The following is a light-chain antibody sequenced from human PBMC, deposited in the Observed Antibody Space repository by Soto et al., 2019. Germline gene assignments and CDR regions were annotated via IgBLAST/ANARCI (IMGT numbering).Light chain of an antibody. CDR3: LLSYSGTNWV. CDR2: DTT. Sequence: QAVVTQEPSLTVSPGGTVTHTCGSSTGAVTSGNYPYWFQKKPGQAPRTLIYDTTNKQSWTPARFSGSLLGGKAALTLAGAQTDDEADYYCLLSYSGTNWVFGGGTKLTVL. J-gene: IGLJ3*02. V-gene: IGLV7-46*01. CDR1: TGAVTSGNY.